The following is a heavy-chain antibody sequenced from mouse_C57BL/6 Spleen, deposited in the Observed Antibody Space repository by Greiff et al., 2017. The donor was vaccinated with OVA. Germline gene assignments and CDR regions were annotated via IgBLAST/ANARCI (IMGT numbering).Heavy chain of an antibody. CDR1: GYTFTSYW. J-gene: IGHJ2*01. V-gene: IGHV1-52*01. CDR3: ARAHYGSSYLDY. D-gene: IGHD1-1*01. CDR2: IDPSDSET. Sequence: VQLQQSGAELVRPGSSVKLSCKASGYTFTSYWMHWVKQRPIQGLEWIGNIDPSDSETHYNQKFKDKATLTVDKSSSTAYMQLSSLTSEDSAVYYCARAHYGSSYLDYWGQGTTLTVSS.